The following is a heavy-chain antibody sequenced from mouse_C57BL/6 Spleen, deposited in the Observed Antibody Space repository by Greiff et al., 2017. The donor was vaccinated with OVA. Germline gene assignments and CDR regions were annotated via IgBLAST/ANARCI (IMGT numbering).Heavy chain of an antibody. V-gene: IGHV1-72*01. D-gene: IGHD1-1*01. J-gene: IGHJ3*01. CDR1: GYTFTSYW. Sequence: QVQLQQPGAELVKPGASVKLSCKASGYTFTSYWMHWVKQRPGRGLEWIGRIDPNSGGTKYNEKFKSKATLTVDKPSSTAYMQRSSLTSEDSAVYFCARRLYGSSYVIAYWGQGTLVTVSA. CDR3: ARRLYGSSYVIAY. CDR2: IDPNSGGT.